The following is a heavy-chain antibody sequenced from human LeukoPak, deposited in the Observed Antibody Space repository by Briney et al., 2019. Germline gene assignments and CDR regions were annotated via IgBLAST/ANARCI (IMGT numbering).Heavy chain of an antibody. Sequence: GGSLRLPCAASGFSFSNYWMGWVRQAPGKGLACVANIKTDGSETYYVDSVKGRFTISRDNAKNSLFLQMNSLRAEDTAIYYCVSAIRGSPIDYWGQGTLVSVPS. CDR3: VSAIRGSPIDY. J-gene: IGHJ4*02. V-gene: IGHV3-7*01. CDR2: IKTDGSET. CDR1: GFSFSNYW. D-gene: IGHD3-10*01.